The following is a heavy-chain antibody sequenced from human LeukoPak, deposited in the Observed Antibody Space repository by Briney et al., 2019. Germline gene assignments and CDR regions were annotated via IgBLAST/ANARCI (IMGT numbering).Heavy chain of an antibody. CDR2: AYYRSKWSS. V-gene: IGHV6-1*01. CDR3: ARGKYTSFDN. Sequence: SQTPSLTRDMPGDSLFTNGVAWNWIRQSPSSGLEWLGRAYYRSKWSSEYAVSVKSRLSINADTSKNQFSLHLTSVTTEDTAVYYCARGKYTSFDNWGQGTLVTVSS. J-gene: IGHJ4*02. CDR1: GDSLFTNGVA. D-gene: IGHD2-2*01.